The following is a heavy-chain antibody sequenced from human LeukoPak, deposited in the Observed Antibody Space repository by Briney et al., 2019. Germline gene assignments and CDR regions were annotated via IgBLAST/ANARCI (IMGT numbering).Heavy chain of an antibody. J-gene: IGHJ5*02. V-gene: IGHV3-23*01. CDR2: ISGSGGST. CDR1: GFTFSSYG. D-gene: IGHD6-13*01. CDR3: AKVYRYSSSWQGWFDP. Sequence: GGSLRLSCAASGFTFSSYGMSWVRQAPGKGLEWVSAISGSGGSTYYADSVKGRFTISRDNSKNTLYLQMNSLRAEDTAVYYCAKVYRYSSSWQGWFDPWGQGTLVTVSS.